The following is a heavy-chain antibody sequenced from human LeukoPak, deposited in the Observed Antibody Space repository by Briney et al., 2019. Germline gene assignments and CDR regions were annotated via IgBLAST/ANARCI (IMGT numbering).Heavy chain of an antibody. CDR1: GGSISSSTFY. V-gene: IGHV4-39*01. Sequence: SETLSLTCTVSGGSISSSTFYWGWIRQPPGKGLEWIGSIYYSGSTYYNPSLKSRVTISVDTSKNRFSLKLSSVTAADTAVYYCASTNYGADGGPFDYWGQGTLVTVSS. CDR3: ASTNYGADGGPFDY. D-gene: IGHD4-17*01. CDR2: IYYSGST. J-gene: IGHJ4*02.